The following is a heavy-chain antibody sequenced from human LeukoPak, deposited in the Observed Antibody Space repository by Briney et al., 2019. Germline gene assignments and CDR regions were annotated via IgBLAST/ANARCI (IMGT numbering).Heavy chain of an antibody. CDR3: ALPEYYYDSSGYAH. J-gene: IGHJ4*02. CDR2: ISASGGST. Sequence: GGSLRLSCATSGFIFSTYWMSWVRQAPGKGLEWVSAISASGGSTYYADSVKGRFTISRDNSKNTLYLQMNSLRAEDTAVYYCALPEYYYDSSGYAHWGQGTLVTVSS. CDR1: GFIFSTYW. D-gene: IGHD3-22*01. V-gene: IGHV3-23*01.